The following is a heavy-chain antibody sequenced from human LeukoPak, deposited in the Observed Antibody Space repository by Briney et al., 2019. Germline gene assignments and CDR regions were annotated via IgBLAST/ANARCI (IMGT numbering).Heavy chain of an antibody. CDR2: ISYDGNNK. V-gene: IGHV3-30*04. CDR3: ARERATTGWELLRVDAFDI. CDR1: GFTFSNYA. J-gene: IGHJ3*02. Sequence: GGSLRLSCAASGFTFSNYAMHWVRQAPGKGLEWVAVISYDGNNKYYADSVKGRFTISRDNSKNTLYLQMNSLRAEDTAVYYCARERATTGWELLRVDAFDIWGQGTMVTVSS. D-gene: IGHD1-26*01.